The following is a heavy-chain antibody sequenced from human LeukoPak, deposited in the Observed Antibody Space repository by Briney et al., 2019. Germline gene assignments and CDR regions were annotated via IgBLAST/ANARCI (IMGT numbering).Heavy chain of an antibody. Sequence: GASVKVSCKASGYTFRNFYMHWVRQAPGQGLEWMGIINPSAGSTNYAQKFQGRVTVTRDTSTSTVHMELSSLRSEDTAVYYCARDPRDIVAVPAALFYFDSWGQGTLVTVSS. CDR1: GYTFRNFY. J-gene: IGHJ4*02. CDR2: INPSAGST. V-gene: IGHV1-46*01. D-gene: IGHD2-2*01. CDR3: ARDPRDIVAVPAALFYFDS.